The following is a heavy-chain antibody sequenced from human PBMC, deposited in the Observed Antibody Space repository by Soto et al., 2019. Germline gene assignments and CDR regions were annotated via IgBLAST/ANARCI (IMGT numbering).Heavy chain of an antibody. D-gene: IGHD3-3*01. Sequence: PSETLSLTCAVYGGSVNGYYWNWIRQPPGKGLEWIGEINHTVGTHYNPSLKSRVTMSVDTSKNQFSLRLSSVTAADTAIYYCATRITVFGLLIPPFDPWGQGTQVTSPQ. CDR1: GGSVNGYY. CDR2: INHTVGT. J-gene: IGHJ5*02. V-gene: IGHV4-34*01. CDR3: ATRITVFGLLIPPFDP.